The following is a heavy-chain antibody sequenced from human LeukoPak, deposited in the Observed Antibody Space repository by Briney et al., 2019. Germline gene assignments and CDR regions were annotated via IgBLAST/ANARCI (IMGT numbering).Heavy chain of an antibody. V-gene: IGHV3-53*05. Sequence: GGSLRLSCAASGFTVSSDYMSWVRQAPGKGLEWVSVIYSGGSTYYADSVKGRFTISRDKSTNTVYLQMNSLRFEDTAMYYCARNWFDPWGQGTLVTVSS. J-gene: IGHJ5*02. CDR2: IYSGGST. CDR3: ARNWFDP. CDR1: GFTVSSDY.